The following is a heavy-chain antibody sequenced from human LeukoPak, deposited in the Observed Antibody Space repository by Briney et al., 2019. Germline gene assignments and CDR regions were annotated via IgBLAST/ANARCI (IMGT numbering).Heavy chain of an antibody. V-gene: IGHV1-69*04. Sequence: GSSVKVSCKDSGGTFSSYAISWVRQAPGQGLEWMGRIIPILGIANYAQKFQGRVTITADKSTSTAYMELSSLRSEDTAVYYCARVKVIVVVGPLGGAWYFDYWGQGTLVTVSS. CDR3: ARVKVIVVVGPLGGAWYFDY. CDR1: GGTFSSYA. CDR2: IIPILGIA. D-gene: IGHD2-15*01. J-gene: IGHJ4*02.